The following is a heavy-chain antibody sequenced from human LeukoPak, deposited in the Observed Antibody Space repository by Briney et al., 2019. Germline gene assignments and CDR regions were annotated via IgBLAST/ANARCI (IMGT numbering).Heavy chain of an antibody. CDR2: ISAYNGNT. CDR1: GGTFSSYA. V-gene: IGHV1-18*04. Sequence: ASVKVSCKASGGTFSSYATSWVRQAPGQGLEWMGWISAYNGNTNYAQKLQGRVTMTTDTSTSTAYMELRSLRSDDTAVYYCARDPQAGDTAIDYWGQGTLVTVSS. J-gene: IGHJ4*02. D-gene: IGHD5-18*01. CDR3: ARDPQAGDTAIDY.